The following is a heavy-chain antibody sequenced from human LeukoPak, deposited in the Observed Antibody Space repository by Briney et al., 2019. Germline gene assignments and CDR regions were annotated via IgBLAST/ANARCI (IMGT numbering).Heavy chain of an antibody. V-gene: IGHV4-59*08. D-gene: IGHD4-17*01. CDR1: GGSISSYY. J-gene: IGHJ4*02. CDR2: IYYSGST. Sequence: PSETLPLTCTVSGGSISSYYWSWIRQPPGKGLEWIGYIYYSGSTNYNPSLKSRVTISVDTSKNQFSLKLSSVTAADTAVYYCARQMPWRDDYGDYAYYFDYWGQGTLVTVSS. CDR3: ARQMPWRDDYGDYAYYFDY.